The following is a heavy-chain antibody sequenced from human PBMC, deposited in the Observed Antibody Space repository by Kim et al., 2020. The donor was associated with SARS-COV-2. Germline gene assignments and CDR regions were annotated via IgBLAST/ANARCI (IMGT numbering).Heavy chain of an antibody. Sequence: GGSLRLSCAASGFKFSTFGVHWVRQTPGKGLGWVALISSDGSKKYYADSVKGRFTISRDNFRNTLYLQMDSLRAEDTAVYYCATSLHYYDTNGFYPYYFDSWGQGTLVTVSS. CDR2: ISSDGSKK. J-gene: IGHJ4*02. V-gene: IGHV3-30*03. CDR3: ATSLHYYDTNGFYPYYFDS. CDR1: GFKFSTFG. D-gene: IGHD3-22*01.